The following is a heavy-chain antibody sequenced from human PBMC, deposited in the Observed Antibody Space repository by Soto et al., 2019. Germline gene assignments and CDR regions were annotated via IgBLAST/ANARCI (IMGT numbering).Heavy chain of an antibody. D-gene: IGHD2-2*01. CDR1: GYTFTDYY. V-gene: IGHV1-2*04. J-gene: IGHJ6*02. CDR3: ARVFCDSTSCSYYYGMDV. Sequence: ASVKVSCKASGYTFTDYYMNWVRQAPGQGLEWMGWINPNSGGTNYAQKFQGWVTMTRDTSISTAYMELSRLRSDDTAVYYCARVFCDSTSCSYYYGMDVWGQGTTVTVSS. CDR2: INPNSGGT.